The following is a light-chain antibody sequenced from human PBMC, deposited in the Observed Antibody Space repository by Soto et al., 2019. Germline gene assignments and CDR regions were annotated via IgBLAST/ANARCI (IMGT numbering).Light chain of an antibody. CDR2: GAS. CDR3: QQYGTSWWT. J-gene: IGKJ1*01. CDR1: QSVNNNY. V-gene: IGKV3-20*01. Sequence: EIVLTQSPGTLSVSPGDRATLSCRASQSVNNNYLAWYQQKPGQAPRLLIYGASSRATGIPDRFRGSGSGTDFTLTISRPEPEDFAVYFCQQYGTSWWTFGQGTKVDIK.